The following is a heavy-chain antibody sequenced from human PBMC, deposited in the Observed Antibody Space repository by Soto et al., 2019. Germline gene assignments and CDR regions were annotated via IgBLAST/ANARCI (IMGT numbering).Heavy chain of an antibody. CDR3: ARGRPTVWEISVPFIASGLDS. Sequence: QVQLQQWGAGLLKPSETLSLTCGVYGASISGYYWSWVRQPPGKGLEWIGEINHSSTTTYNPSLESRISISVDTSKNQLSLRVTSVTVADTAVYYCARGRPTVWEISVPFIASGLDSWGPGTLVTVSS. J-gene: IGHJ4*02. V-gene: IGHV4-34*01. D-gene: IGHD3-16*01. CDR1: GASISGYY. CDR2: INHSSTT.